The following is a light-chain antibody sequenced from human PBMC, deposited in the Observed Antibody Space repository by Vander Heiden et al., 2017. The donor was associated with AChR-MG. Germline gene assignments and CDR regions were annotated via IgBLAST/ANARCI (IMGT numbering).Light chain of an antibody. CDR3: QQYNNWYT. CDR1: QSVSSN. CDR2: GAS. V-gene: IGKV3-15*01. Sequence: EIEMTQSPATLSVSAGERATLSCRASQSVSSNLAWYQQKPGQAPRLLIYGASTRATGIPARFSSSGSGTEFTLTISSLQSEDFAVYYCQQYNNWYTFGQGTKLEIK. J-gene: IGKJ2*01.